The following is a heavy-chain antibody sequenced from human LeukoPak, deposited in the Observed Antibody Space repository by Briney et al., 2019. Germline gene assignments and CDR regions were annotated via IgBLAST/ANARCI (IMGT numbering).Heavy chain of an antibody. V-gene: IGHV4-34*01. CDR3: ARRDFYGSGRSFAG. CDR1: GGSFRGYY. D-gene: IGHD3-10*01. CDR2: ISHIGII. J-gene: IGHJ1*01. Sequence: PAETLSLTCAFWGGSFRGYYWNGIRQTPAKGREGGGDISHIGIINYIPSPMRRGSLALDTSKNQSYLKLTSVTAAHTAVYYCARRDFYGSGRSFAGWGQGSLVTVYS.